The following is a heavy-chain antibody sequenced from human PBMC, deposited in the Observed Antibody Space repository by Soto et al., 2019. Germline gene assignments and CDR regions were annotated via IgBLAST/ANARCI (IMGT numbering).Heavy chain of an antibody. J-gene: IGHJ4*02. CDR3: AATEEGW. D-gene: IGHD2-15*01. V-gene: IGHV3-30*04. CDR2: ISYDARNQ. Sequence: HVQLVESGGGVVQPGRSLRLSCAASGFMFSNYIMHWVRQAPGKGLEWVAIISYDARNQYHADSVKGRFTISRDNSKNTLYLQMNDLRAEDTAVYYCAATEEGWWGQGTLVTVSS. CDR1: GFMFSNYI.